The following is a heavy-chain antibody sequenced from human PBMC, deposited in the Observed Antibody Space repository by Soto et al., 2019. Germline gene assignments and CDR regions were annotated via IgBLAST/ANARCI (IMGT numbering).Heavy chain of an antibody. CDR2: IYYSGST. J-gene: IGHJ3*02. Sequence: QVQLQESGPGLVKPSQTLSLTCTVSGGSISSGDYYWSWIRQPPGKGLEWIGYIYYSGSTYYNPSLKSRVTISVDTFKNQFSLKLSSVTAADTAVYYCARSPSKSLGDYLWFGEFLLVAFDIWGQGTMVTVSS. D-gene: IGHD3-10*01. V-gene: IGHV4-30-4*01. CDR3: ARSPSKSLGDYLWFGEFLLVAFDI. CDR1: GGSISSGDYY.